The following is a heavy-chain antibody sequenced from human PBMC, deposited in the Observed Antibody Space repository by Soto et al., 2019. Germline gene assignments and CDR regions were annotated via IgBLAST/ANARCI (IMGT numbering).Heavy chain of an antibody. CDR3: ARDSLLRGFDY. J-gene: IGHJ4*02. CDR2: IYYSGST. V-gene: IGHV4-59*01. D-gene: IGHD4-17*01. CDR1: GGSISSYY. Sequence: SETLSLTCTVSGGSISSYYWSWIRQPPGKGLEWIGYIYYSGSTNYNPSLKSRVTISVDTSKNQFSLKLSSVTAADTAVYYCARDSLLRGFDYWGQGTLVTVSS.